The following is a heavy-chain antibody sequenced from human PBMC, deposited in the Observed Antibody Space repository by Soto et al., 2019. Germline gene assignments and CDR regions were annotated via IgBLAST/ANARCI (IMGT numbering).Heavy chain of an antibody. CDR3: ARGVYGSGNYYTGPSAFDI. D-gene: IGHD3-10*01. CDR1: GGTLSDHG. J-gene: IGHJ3*02. Sequence: QVQLEQSGAEVKKPGSSVKVSCKASGGTLSDHGVAWLRQAPGQGLEWMGGTIPVFNTAKYAQKFQARVTVTADKFTNIAFMELSSLRTDETAFYCWARGVYGSGNYYTGPSAFDIWGQGTMVIVSS. CDR2: TIPVFNTA. V-gene: IGHV1-69*06.